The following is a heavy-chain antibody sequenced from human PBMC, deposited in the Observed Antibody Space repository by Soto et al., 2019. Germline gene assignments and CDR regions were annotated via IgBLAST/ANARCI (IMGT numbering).Heavy chain of an antibody. V-gene: IGHV3-30*04. D-gene: IGHD3-10*01. CDR1: GFTFSRYA. CDR3: ARSSRGAVADSFDF. Sequence: GGSLRLSCAASGFTFSRYAIHWVRQAPGKGLEWVAVISRDGTNKYYVDSVKGRFTISRDNSRNTLYLQMNSLRHEDAAVYYCARSSRGAVADSFDFWGQGTLVTVSS. CDR2: ISRDGTNK. J-gene: IGHJ4*02.